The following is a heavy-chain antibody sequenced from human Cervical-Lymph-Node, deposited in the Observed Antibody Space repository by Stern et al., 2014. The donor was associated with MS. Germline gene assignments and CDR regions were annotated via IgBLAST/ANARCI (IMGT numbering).Heavy chain of an antibody. D-gene: IGHD5-24*01. CDR1: GGSISRSTYY. CDR2: IYYSGTT. J-gene: IGHJ4*02. CDR3: ARLTGIIDS. V-gene: IGHV4-39*01. Sequence: QVQLQESGPGLVKPSETLSLTCTVSGGSISRSTYYWGWIRQPPGKGLEWIGNIYYSGTTYYDPSLKSRVTISVNSSTNPFSLKQNSGTAADTAVYYCARLTGIIDSWGQGTLVAVSS.